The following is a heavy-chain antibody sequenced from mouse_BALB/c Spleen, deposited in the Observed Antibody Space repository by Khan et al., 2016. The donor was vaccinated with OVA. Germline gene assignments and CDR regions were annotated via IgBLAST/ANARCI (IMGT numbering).Heavy chain of an antibody. CDR2: MIYSGNT. CDR3: ARSTDRDAFAY. D-gene: IGHD2-14*01. V-gene: IGHV3-8*02. J-gene: IGHJ3*01. CDR1: GDSITSGY. Sequence: EVQLVESGPSLVKPSQTLSLTCSVTGDSITSGYWNWIRKFPGNKLEYMGYMIYSGNTYYNPSLKSRISITRHTSKTQYYLQLNSVTTENTATYYCARSTDRDAFAYWGQGTLVTGSA.